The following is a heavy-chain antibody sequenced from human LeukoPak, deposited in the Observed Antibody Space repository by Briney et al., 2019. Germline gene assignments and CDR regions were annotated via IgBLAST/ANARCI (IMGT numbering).Heavy chain of an antibody. Sequence: SETLSLTCTVSGGSISSYYWSWIRQPPGKGLEWIGYIYYSGSTNYNPSLKSRFTISVDTSKNQFSLKLSSVTAADTAVYYCARDGGYYYDSSGYYRDWGQGTLVTVSS. J-gene: IGHJ4*02. CDR1: GGSISSYY. V-gene: IGHV4-59*01. CDR2: IYYSGST. D-gene: IGHD3-22*01. CDR3: ARDGGYYYDSSGYYRD.